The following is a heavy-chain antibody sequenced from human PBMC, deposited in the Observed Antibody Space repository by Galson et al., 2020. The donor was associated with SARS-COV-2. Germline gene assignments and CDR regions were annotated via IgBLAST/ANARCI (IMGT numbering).Heavy chain of an antibody. V-gene: IGHV4-34*01. J-gene: IGHJ6*04. Sequence: SETLSLTCAVYGGSFSGYYWSWIRQPPGKGLEWIGEINHSGSTNYNPSLKSRVTISVDTSQDQFSLKLSSVTAADTAVYYCARSVTVTTFYYYYGMDVWGNGTTVTVSS. D-gene: IGHD4-17*01. CDR1: GGSFSGYY. CDR3: ARSVTVTTFYYYYGMDV. CDR2: INHSGST.